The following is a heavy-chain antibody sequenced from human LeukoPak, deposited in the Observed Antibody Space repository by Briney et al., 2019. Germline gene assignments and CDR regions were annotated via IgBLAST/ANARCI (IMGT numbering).Heavy chain of an antibody. J-gene: IGHJ5*02. V-gene: IGHV3-21*01. CDR3: ARDLRGSSWYEGRGNWFDP. CDR1: GLTVSSNY. CDR2: MSSGSSYI. Sequence: GGSLRLSCAASGLTVSSNYMNWVRQAPGKGLEWVSSMSSGSSYIYYADSVKGRFTISRDNAKNSLYLQMNSLRAEDTAVYYCARDLRGSSWYEGRGNWFDPWGQGTLVTVSS. D-gene: IGHD6-13*01.